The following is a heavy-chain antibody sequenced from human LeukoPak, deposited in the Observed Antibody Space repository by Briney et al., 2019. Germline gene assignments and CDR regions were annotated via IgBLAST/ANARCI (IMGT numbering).Heavy chain of an antibody. J-gene: IGHJ4*02. Sequence: GGSLRLSCAASGFTVSSNYMSWVRQAPGKGLEWVSSISSSSSYIYYADSVKGRFTISRDNAKNSLYLQMNSLRAEDTAVYYCARDLYSGSYSTFDYWGQGTLVTVSS. CDR2: ISSSSSYI. V-gene: IGHV3-21*01. CDR1: GFTVSSNY. CDR3: ARDLYSGSYSTFDY. D-gene: IGHD1-26*01.